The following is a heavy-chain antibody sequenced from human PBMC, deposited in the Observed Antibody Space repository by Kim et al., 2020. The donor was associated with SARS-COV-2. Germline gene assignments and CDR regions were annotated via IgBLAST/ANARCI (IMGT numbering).Heavy chain of an antibody. J-gene: IGHJ3*02. D-gene: IGHD3-3*01. Sequence: LKSRVTISVDTSKNQCSLKLSSVTAADTAVYYCARPIPTIFGGSGDAFDIWGQGTMVTVSS. CDR3: ARPIPTIFGGSGDAFDI. V-gene: IGHV4-39*01.